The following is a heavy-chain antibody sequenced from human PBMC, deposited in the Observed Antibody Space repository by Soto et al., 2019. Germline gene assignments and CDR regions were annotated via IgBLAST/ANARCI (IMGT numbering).Heavy chain of an antibody. CDR1: GFTLSGYA. V-gene: IGHV3-64*01. D-gene: IGHD6-6*01. J-gene: IGHJ6*03. CDR2: ISSNGVGT. Sequence: PGRSLRHSCAASGFTLSGYALDWVRQAPGKGLDYVSGISSNGVGTYYANSVQGRFTISRDNSKNTVYLQMRSLRPEDIAVYYCARRARPDFYYMDVWGKGTRVSVSS. CDR3: ARRARPDFYYMDV.